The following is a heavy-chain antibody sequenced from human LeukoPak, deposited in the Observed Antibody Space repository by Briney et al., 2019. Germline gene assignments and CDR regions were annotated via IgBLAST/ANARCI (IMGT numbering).Heavy chain of an antibody. CDR2: ISGSGGST. CDR1: GFTFSSYA. D-gene: IGHD5-18*01. V-gene: IGHV3-23*01. J-gene: IGHJ4*02. CDR3: ASGDTAMVNFDY. Sequence: GGSLRLSCAASGFTFSSYAMSWVRQAPGKGLEWVSAISGSGGSTYYADSVKGRFTISRDNSKNTLYLQMNSLRAEDTAVYHCASGDTAMVNFDYWGQGTLVTVSS.